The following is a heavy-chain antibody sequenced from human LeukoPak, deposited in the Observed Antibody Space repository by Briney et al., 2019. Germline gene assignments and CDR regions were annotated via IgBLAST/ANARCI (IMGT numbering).Heavy chain of an antibody. CDR2: IYSGGST. J-gene: IGHJ4*02. CDR1: GFTVGSNT. D-gene: IGHD3-22*01. V-gene: IGHV3-66*01. CDR3: ARGGSYFDISGYYFY. Sequence: GGSLRLSCAASGFTVGSNTMGWVSQAPGKWLEWDSIIYSGGSTSYADSVKGRFTISRDNSKNTLYLQMNSLRTEDTAVYYCARGGSYFDISGYYFYWGQGTLVTVSS.